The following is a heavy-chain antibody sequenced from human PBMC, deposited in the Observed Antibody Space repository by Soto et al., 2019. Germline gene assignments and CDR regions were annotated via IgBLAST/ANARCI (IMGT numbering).Heavy chain of an antibody. CDR1: GFTFSSYA. Sequence: EVQLLESGGGLVQPGGSLRLSCAASGFTFSSYAMSWVRQAPGKGLEWVSAISGSGETTYYADSVKGRFTISRDNSKNTLYLPMNSLRADDTAVYYCVLWPPYYFDYWGQGTLVTVSS. CDR2: ISGSGETT. J-gene: IGHJ4*02. CDR3: VLWPPYYFDY. D-gene: IGHD3-10*01. V-gene: IGHV3-23*01.